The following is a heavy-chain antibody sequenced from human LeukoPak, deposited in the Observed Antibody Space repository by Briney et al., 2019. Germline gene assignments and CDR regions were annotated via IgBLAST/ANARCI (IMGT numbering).Heavy chain of an antibody. V-gene: IGHV5-51*01. CDR2: IYPGDSDT. D-gene: IGHD2-15*01. CDR3: ARTGGAVVVGANFDY. Sequence: PGESLKISCKGSGYSFTTYWIGWVRQMPGKGLEWMGIIYPGDSDTKYSPSFQGQVTISADKSISTAYLQWSSLKASDTATYFCARTGGAVVVGANFDYWGQGTLVTVSS. J-gene: IGHJ4*02. CDR1: GYSFTTYW.